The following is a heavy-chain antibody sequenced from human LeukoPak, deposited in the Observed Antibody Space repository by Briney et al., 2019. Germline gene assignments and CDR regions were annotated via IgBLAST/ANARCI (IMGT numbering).Heavy chain of an antibody. CDR3: AGDGGVTGTALRPYYFDY. CDR1: GFTFRSYA. CDR2: ICSKGGST. J-gene: IGHJ4*02. Sequence: GSLRLSSAASGFTFRSYAMHWVRQAPGKGLEYVSAICSKGGSTYYANCARGRFTISRDNSQNTLYLQIGSLRAEDMAVYYCAGDGGVTGTALRPYYFDYWGQGTLVTVSS. V-gene: IGHV3-64*01. D-gene: IGHD1-20*01.